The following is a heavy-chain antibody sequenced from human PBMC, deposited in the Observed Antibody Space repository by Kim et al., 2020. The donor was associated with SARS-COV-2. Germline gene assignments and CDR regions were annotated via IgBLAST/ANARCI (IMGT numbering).Heavy chain of an antibody. CDR3: VTRNYYNSGSYYEGAPFDF. D-gene: IGHD3-10*01. CDR2: ISSDGGCP. CDR1: GFTFSKYA. J-gene: IGHJ4*02. V-gene: IGHV3-64*05. Sequence: GSLRPSCSASGFTFSKYAMHWVRQAPGKGPEYVSAISSDGGCPYFADSVKGRFTISRDNSKNMLYVQMSSLRVEDTAIYYCVTRNYYNSGSYYEGAPFDFWGQGTLVTVSS.